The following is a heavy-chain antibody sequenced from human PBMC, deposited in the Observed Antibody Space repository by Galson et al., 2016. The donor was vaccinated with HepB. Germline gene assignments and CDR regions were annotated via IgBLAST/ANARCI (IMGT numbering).Heavy chain of an antibody. CDR3: AKDRYWNRDFDY. Sequence: SLRLSCAASAFTFSGYGMHWVRQAPGKGLEWVSGTDGSGGSTYYADSVKGRFTISRDNAKNTMYLQMKSLKTEDTAIYYCAKDRYWNRDFDYWGQGTLVTVSS. CDR2: TDGSGGST. D-gene: IGHD1-1*01. V-gene: IGHV3-23*01. J-gene: IGHJ4*02. CDR1: AFTFSGYG.